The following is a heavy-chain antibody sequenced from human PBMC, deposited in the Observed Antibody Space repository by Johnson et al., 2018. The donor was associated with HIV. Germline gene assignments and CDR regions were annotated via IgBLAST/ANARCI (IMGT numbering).Heavy chain of an antibody. V-gene: IGHV3-30*18. CDR1: GFTFRNYG. J-gene: IGHJ3*02. Sequence: QVQLVESGGGVVQPGRSLRLSSVASGFTFRNYGMHWVRQAPGKGLEWVAVISYDGSVKYYADAVKGRFTISRDNSKNTLYLQMNSLRAEDTAVYYCAKAMGGWLLAHAFDIWGHGTMVTVSS. CDR3: AKAMGGWLLAHAFDI. D-gene: IGHD3-22*01. CDR2: ISYDGSVK.